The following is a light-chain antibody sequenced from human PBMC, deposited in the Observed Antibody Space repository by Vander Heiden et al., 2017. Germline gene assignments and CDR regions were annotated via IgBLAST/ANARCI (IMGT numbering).Light chain of an antibody. J-gene: IGKJ1*01. CDR3: QQYGSSPKT. Sequence: EIVLTQSPGTLSLSPGERATLSCRASQRVSSSYLAWYQQKPGKAPRRLIYGAFSRATGIPDRLSGSGSGTEFTLTISRLEPEDFAVYYCQQYGSSPKTFGQGTKVEIK. V-gene: IGKV3-20*01. CDR1: QRVSSSY. CDR2: GAF.